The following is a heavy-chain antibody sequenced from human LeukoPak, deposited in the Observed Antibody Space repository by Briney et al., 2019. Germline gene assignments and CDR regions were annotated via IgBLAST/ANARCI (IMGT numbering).Heavy chain of an antibody. V-gene: IGHV4-39*01. CDR1: GGSISRYY. D-gene: IGHD3-10*01. Sequence: SETLSLTCTVSGGSISRYYWSWIRQPPGKGLEWIGSIYYSGSTYYNPSLKSRVTISVDTSKNQFSLKLSSVTAADTAVYYCARHLKYYHGSGSLGAFDYGGQGTLLTVHS. CDR2: IYYSGST. J-gene: IGHJ4*02. CDR3: ARHLKYYHGSGSLGAFDY.